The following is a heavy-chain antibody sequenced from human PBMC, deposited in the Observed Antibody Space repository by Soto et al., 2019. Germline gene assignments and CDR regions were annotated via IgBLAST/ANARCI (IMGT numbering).Heavy chain of an antibody. CDR1: GGTFSSYA. D-gene: IGHD5-12*01. V-gene: IGHV1-69*13. J-gene: IGHJ6*02. CDR3: ASRNKYSGYDLGYYGMDV. CDR2: IIPIFGTA. Sequence: SVKVSCKASGGTFSSYAISWVRQAPGQGLEWMGGIIPIFGTANYAQKFQGRVTITADESTSTAYMELSSLRSEDTAVYYCASRNKYSGYDLGYYGMDVWGQGTTVTVSS.